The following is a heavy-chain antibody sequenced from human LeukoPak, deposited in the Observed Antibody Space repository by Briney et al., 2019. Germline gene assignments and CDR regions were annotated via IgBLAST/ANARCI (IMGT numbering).Heavy chain of an antibody. D-gene: IGHD2-21*02. V-gene: IGHV3-21*06. J-gene: IGHJ4*02. CDR1: GFTFSSYS. CDR2: ISSSSSYM. Sequence: GGSLRLSCAVSGFTFSSYSMNWVRQAPGKGLEWVSSISSSSSYMYYADSVEGRFTISRDNPKNTLYLQMNSLRVEGTAVYYCARTPRGGVTAIYWGQGTLVTVSS. CDR3: ARTPRGGVTAIY.